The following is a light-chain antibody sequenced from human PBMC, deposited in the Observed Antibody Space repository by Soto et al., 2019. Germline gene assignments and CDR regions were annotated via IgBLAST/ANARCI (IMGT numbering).Light chain of an antibody. CDR3: QQRSNWPPRLT. Sequence: EVVLTQSPATLSLSPGESATLSCTASQSVGTYLAWYQQRAGQAPRLLIYDTSNKATGIPARFSGSGSGTDFPLTISRLEPEDFAVYYCQQRSNWPPRLTFGGGTRVEIK. J-gene: IGKJ4*01. CDR2: DTS. CDR1: QSVGTY. V-gene: IGKV3-11*01.